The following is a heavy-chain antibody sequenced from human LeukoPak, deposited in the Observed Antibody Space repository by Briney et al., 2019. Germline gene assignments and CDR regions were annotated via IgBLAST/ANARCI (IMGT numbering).Heavy chain of an antibody. CDR1: GGSFSGYY. V-gene: IGHV4-34*01. Sequence: TSETLSLTCAVYGGSFSGYYWSWIRQPPGKGLEWIGEINHSGSTNYNPSLKSRVTISVDTSKNQFSLSLSSVTAADTAVYYCARAYYYDSSGYDDAFDIWGQGTMVTVSS. CDR3: ARAYYYDSSGYDDAFDI. J-gene: IGHJ3*02. CDR2: INHSGST. D-gene: IGHD3-22*01.